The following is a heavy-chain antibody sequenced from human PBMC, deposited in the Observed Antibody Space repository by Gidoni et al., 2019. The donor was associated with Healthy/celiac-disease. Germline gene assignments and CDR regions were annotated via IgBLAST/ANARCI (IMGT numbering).Heavy chain of an antibody. CDR2: MNPKSGNT. Sequence: QVQLVQSGAEVKKPGASVKVSCKASGYPFTSYDINCVRQATGQGLEWMGWMNPKSGNTGYAQKFQGRVTMTRNTSRSTAYMELSRLRSEDTAVYYCARGRKDYGDDEFDYWGQGTLVTVSS. J-gene: IGHJ4*02. CDR1: GYPFTSYD. V-gene: IGHV1-8*01. CDR3: ARGRKDYGDDEFDY. D-gene: IGHD4-17*01.